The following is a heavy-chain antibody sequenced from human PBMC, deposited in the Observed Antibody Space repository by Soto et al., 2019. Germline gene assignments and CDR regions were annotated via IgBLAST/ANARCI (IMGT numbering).Heavy chain of an antibody. J-gene: IGHJ6*02. D-gene: IGHD3-10*01. CDR1: GFTFGDYA. CDR2: IRSKAYGGTT. Sequence: GGSLRLSCTASGFTFGDYAMSWVRQAPGKGLEWVGFIRSKAYGGTTEYAASVKGRFTISRDDSKSIAYLQMNSLKTEDTAVYYCTREGCFYYYGSWTLSYYYYGMDVWGQGTTVTVSS. CDR3: TREGCFYYYGSWTLSYYYYGMDV. V-gene: IGHV3-49*04.